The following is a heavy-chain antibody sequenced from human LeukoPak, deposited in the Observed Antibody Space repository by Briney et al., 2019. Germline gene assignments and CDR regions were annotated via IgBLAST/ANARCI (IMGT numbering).Heavy chain of an antibody. CDR1: GGTFSSYA. CDR2: IIPILGIA. D-gene: IGHD3-10*01. J-gene: IGHJ4*02. V-gene: IGHV1-69*04. Sequence: ASVKVSCKASGGTFSSYAISWVRQAPGQGLEWMGRIIPILGIANYAQKFQGRVTITADKSTSTAYMELSSLRSEDTAVYYCASSMVRGVIINWGQGTLVTVSS. CDR3: ASSMVRGVIIN.